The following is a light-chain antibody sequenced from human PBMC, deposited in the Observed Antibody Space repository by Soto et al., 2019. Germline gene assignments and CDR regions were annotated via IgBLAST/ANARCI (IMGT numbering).Light chain of an antibody. CDR1: QSVSSS. V-gene: IGKV3-11*01. CDR2: DAS. CDR3: QQRSNWPRT. Sequence: EIVLTQSPATLSLSPGERATLSCRASQSVSSSLAWYQQKPGQAPRLLIYDASNRATGIPARFSGSGSGTDFTLTISRLEPEDFEVYYCQQRSNWPRTFGQGTKLEIK. J-gene: IGKJ2*01.